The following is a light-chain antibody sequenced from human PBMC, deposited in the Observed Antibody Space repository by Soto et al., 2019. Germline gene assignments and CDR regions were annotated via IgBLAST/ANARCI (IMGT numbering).Light chain of an antibody. Sequence: EIVLTQSPGTLSLSPGERATLSCRASQSVSSNYLAWYQQKPGQAPILLIYGASSRATGIPDRFSGSGSGTDFTLTISRLEPADFAIYYCQQYGSSPITFGQGTRLEIK. CDR2: GAS. J-gene: IGKJ5*01. CDR1: QSVSSNY. CDR3: QQYGSSPIT. V-gene: IGKV3-20*01.